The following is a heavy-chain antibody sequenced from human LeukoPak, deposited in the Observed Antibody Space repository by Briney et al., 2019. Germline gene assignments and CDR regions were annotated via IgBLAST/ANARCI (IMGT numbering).Heavy chain of an antibody. CDR2: IYYSGST. V-gene: IGHV4-39*01. Sequence: SETLSLTCTVSGGSISSSSYYWGWIRQPPGKGLEWIGSIYYSGSTYYNPSLKSRVTISVDTSENQFSLKLSSVTAADTAVYYCARQRYNWNDYDYWGQGTLVTVSS. CDR3: ARQRYNWNDYDY. D-gene: IGHD1-20*01. CDR1: GGSISSSSYY. J-gene: IGHJ4*02.